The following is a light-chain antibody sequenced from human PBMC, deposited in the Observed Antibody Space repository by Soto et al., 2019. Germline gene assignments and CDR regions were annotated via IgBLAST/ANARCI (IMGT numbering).Light chain of an antibody. CDR2: VNT. J-gene: IGLJ1*01. CDR1: SPQNGAGYD. CDR3: QSYDSSLSASYV. V-gene: IGLV1-40*01. Sequence: QPLPKNPPSGYCGLGERGPLSWTWVSPQNGAGYDVHWYQQLPGTAPKLLIYVNTNRPSGVPDRFSGSKSGTSASLAITGLQAEDEADYYCQSYDSSLSASYVFGTGTKSPS.